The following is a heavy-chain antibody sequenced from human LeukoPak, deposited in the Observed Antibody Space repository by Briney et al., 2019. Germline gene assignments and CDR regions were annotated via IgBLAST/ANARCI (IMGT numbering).Heavy chain of an antibody. CDR2: IYYSGST. J-gene: IGHJ5*02. Sequence: SETLSLTCTVSGGSVSSGSYYWSWIRQPPGKGLEWIGYIYYSGSTNYNPSLKSRVTISVDTSKNQFSLKLSSVTAADTAVYYCASEPYDFWSGYYNRRWFDPWGQGTLVTVSS. V-gene: IGHV4-61*01. D-gene: IGHD3-3*01. CDR1: GGSVSSGSYY. CDR3: ASEPYDFWSGYYNRRWFDP.